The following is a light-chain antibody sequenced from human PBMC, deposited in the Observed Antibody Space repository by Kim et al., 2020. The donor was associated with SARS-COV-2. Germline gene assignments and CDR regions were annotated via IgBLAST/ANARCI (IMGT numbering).Light chain of an antibody. CDR2: DAS. V-gene: IGKV3-15*01. CDR1: QSLTSN. Sequence: EIVLTQSPATLSLSPGERATLSCRASQSLTSNLAWFQQKPGQAPRLLIYDASTRATDIPARFSGSGSGTEFTPTISSLQSEDFSVYFCQQYNNWPLTFGGGTKVDIK. CDR3: QQYNNWPLT. J-gene: IGKJ4*01.